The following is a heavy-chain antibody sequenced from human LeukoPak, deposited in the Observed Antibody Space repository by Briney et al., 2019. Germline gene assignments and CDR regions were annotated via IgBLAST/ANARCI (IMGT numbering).Heavy chain of an antibody. CDR3: ATEQWLVSRNWFDP. J-gene: IGHJ5*02. CDR1: GYTFTSYD. V-gene: IGHV1-8*01. D-gene: IGHD6-19*01. CDR2: MNPNRGNT. Sequence: ASVKVSCMASGYTFTSYDIDWVRQATGQGVEGMGWMNPNRGNTGYAQKFQGRVTMTRNTSISTAYMELSSLRSEDTAVYYCATEQWLVSRNWFDPWGQGTLVTVSS.